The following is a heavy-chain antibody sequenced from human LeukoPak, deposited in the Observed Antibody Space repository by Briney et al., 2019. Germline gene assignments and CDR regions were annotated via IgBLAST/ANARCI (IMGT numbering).Heavy chain of an antibody. CDR1: GFTFSSYA. D-gene: IGHD3-3*01. Sequence: GGSLRLSCAASGFTFSSYAMHGVRKAPGKGLKRVAVISYDGSNKYYADSVKGRFTISRDNTKNTLYLQMNSLRAEDTAVYYCARGARLYYDFWSGYYGYYFDYWGQGTLVTVSS. V-gene: IGHV3-30-3*01. CDR2: ISYDGSNK. CDR3: ARGARLYYDFWSGYYGYYFDY. J-gene: IGHJ4*02.